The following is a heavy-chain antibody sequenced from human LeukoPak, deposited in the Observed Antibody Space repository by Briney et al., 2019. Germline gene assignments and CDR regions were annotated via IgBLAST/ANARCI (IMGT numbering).Heavy chain of an antibody. D-gene: IGHD3-22*01. V-gene: IGHV1-69*05. CDR1: GGTFSSYA. Sequence: ASVKVSCKASGGTFSSYAISWVRQAPGQGLEWMGGIIPIFGRANYAQKFQGRVTITTDESTSTDYMELSSLRSEDTAVYYCALSLYYDSSGYRNDYWGQGTLVTVSS. CDR3: ALSLYYDSSGYRNDY. CDR2: IIPIFGRA. J-gene: IGHJ4*02.